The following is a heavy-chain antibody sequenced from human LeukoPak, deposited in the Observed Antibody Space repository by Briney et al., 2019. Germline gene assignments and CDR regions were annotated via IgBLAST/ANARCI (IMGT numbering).Heavy chain of an antibody. D-gene: IGHD6-19*01. Sequence: AGGSLRLSCAASGFTFSSYEMNWVRQAPGKGLEWVSYISSSGSSIYYADSVKGRFTISRDNAKNSLYLQMNSLRAEDTAVYYCAREYSSGWYAPGEYFQHWGQGTLVTVSS. CDR1: GFTFSSYE. J-gene: IGHJ1*01. CDR3: AREYSSGWYAPGEYFQH. CDR2: ISSSGSSI. V-gene: IGHV3-48*03.